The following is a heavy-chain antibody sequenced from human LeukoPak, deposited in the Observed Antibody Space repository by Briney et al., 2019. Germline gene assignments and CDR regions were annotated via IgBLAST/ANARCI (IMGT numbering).Heavy chain of an antibody. Sequence: ASVKVSCKASGYTFTSYAMNWVRQAPGQGLEWMGWINTNTGNPTYAQGFTGRFVFSLDTSVSTAYLQISSLKAEDTAVYYCARVIRAIVVVPAAMRSGDRYYYYYMDVWGKGTTVTVSS. CDR2: INTNTGNP. CDR1: GYTFTSYA. V-gene: IGHV7-4-1*02. D-gene: IGHD2-2*01. CDR3: ARVIRAIVVVPAAMRSGDRYYYYYMDV. J-gene: IGHJ6*03.